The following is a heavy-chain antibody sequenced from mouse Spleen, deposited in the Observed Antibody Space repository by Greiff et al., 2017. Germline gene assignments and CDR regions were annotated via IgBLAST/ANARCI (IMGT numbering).Heavy chain of an antibody. D-gene: IGHD2-1*01. Sequence: KPGKGLEWMGNINPSNGGTNYNEKFKSKATLTVDKSSSTAYMQLSSLTSEDSAVYYCARYGNPWYFDVWGAGTTVTVSS. CDR2: INPSNGGT. V-gene: IGHV1-53*01. J-gene: IGHJ1*01. CDR3: ARYGNPWYFDV.